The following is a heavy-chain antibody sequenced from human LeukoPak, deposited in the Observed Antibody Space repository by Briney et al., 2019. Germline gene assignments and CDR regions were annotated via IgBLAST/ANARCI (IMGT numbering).Heavy chain of an antibody. D-gene: IGHD6-13*01. Sequence: GGSLRLSCAASGFTFSSYWMHWVRHAPGKGLVWVSRINSDGSSTSYADSVKGRFTISRDNAKNTLYLQMNSLRAEDTAVHYCARGGMYSSSQFDYWGQGTLVTVSS. V-gene: IGHV3-74*01. CDR3: ARGGMYSSSQFDY. CDR2: INSDGSST. CDR1: GFTFSSYW. J-gene: IGHJ4*02.